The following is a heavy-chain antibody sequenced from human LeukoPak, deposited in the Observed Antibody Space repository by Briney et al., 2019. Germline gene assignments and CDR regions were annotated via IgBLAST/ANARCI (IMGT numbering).Heavy chain of an antibody. CDR1: GASISSYY. CDR3: AREGNCFDP. CDR2: IYYSGGT. V-gene: IGHV4-59*01. Sequence: AETLSPTCTVSGASISSYYWSWIRQPPGKGLEWIGYIYYSGGTDYNPSLKSRVTISVDTSKNQFSLKLSSVTAADTAVYYCAREGNCFDPWGRGTLVTVSS. J-gene: IGHJ5*02.